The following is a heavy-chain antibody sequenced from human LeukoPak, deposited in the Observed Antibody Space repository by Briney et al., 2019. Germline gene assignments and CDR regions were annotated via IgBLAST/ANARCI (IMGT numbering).Heavy chain of an antibody. Sequence: GGSLRLSCAASGFTFSSYGIHWVRQAPGKGLEWVAVIGSDGRNKFYADSVTGRFTISRDNSQNTMYLQMNSLRAEDSAVYYCARDDILADGNGFDIWGQGTLVTVS. V-gene: IGHV3-33*01. CDR2: IGSDGRNK. J-gene: IGHJ3*02. D-gene: IGHD3-9*01. CDR3: ARDDILADGNGFDI. CDR1: GFTFSSYG.